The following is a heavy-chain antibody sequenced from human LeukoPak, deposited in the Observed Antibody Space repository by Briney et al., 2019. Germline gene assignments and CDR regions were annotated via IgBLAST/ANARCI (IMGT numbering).Heavy chain of an antibody. CDR2: ISSSSSYI. CDR1: GFTFSSYS. D-gene: IGHD6-19*01. V-gene: IGHV3-21*01. Sequence: PGGSLRLSCAASGFTFSSYSMNWARQAPGKGLEWVSSISSSSSYIYYADSVKGRFTISRNNSKNTLYLQMNSLRAEDTAVYYCARIPRLYSSGWYYFDYWGQGTLVTVSS. CDR3: ARIPRLYSSGWYYFDY. J-gene: IGHJ4*02.